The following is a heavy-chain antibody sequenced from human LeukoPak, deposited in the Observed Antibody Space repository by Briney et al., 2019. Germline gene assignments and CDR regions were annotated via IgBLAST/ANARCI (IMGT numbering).Heavy chain of an antibody. Sequence: GESLRLSCAASGFTFSSYAMHWVRQAPGKGLEWVAVISYDGSNKYYADSVKGRFTIPRDNSKNTLYLQMDSLRAEDTAVYYCARALPRIAVAGTYFDYWGQGTLVTVSS. CDR3: ARALPRIAVAGTYFDY. D-gene: IGHD6-13*01. CDR2: ISYDGSNK. CDR1: GFTFSSYA. V-gene: IGHV3-30-3*01. J-gene: IGHJ4*02.